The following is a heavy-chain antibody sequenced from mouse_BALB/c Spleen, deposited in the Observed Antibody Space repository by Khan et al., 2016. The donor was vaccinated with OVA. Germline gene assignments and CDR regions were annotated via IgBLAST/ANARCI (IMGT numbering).Heavy chain of an antibody. V-gene: IGHV5-6-4*01. CDR2: ISSGSTYT. J-gene: IGHJ1*01. Sequence: EVELVESGGGLVKPGGSLKLSCAASGFPFSTYTMSWVRQTPEKRLEWVATISSGSTYTYYPDSVKGRFTISRDNAKHTLYLQMSSLKSEDTALXYCTRDGNYAHWYFDYWGAGTPVTVSS. CDR3: TRDGNYAHWYFDY. D-gene: IGHD2-1*01. CDR1: GFPFSTYT.